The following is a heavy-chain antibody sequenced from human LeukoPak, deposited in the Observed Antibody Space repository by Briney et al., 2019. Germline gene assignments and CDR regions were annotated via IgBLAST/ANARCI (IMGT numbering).Heavy chain of an antibody. CDR1: GFTFSSYS. D-gene: IGHD1-26*01. V-gene: IGHV3-21*01. CDR3: ARSSGSYFSY. Sequence: NPGGSLRLSCAASGFTFSSYSMNWVRQAPGKGLEWVSSISSSSSYVYYADSVKGRFTISRDNAKNSLYLQMNSLRAEDTAVYYCARSSGSYFSYWGLGTLVTVSS. J-gene: IGHJ4*02. CDR2: ISSSSSYV.